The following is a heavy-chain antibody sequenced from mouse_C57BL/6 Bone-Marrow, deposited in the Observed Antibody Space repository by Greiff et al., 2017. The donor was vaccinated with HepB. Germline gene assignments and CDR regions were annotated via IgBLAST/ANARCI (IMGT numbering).Heavy chain of an antibody. CDR3: ARGYYRFAY. D-gene: IGHD2-12*01. Sequence: QVQLQQPGAELVRPGSPVKLSCKASGYTFTSYWMDWVKQRPGQGLEWIGNIYPSDSETHYNQKFKDKATLTVDKSSSTAYMQLSSLTSEDSAVYYCARGYYRFAYWGQGTLVTVSA. J-gene: IGHJ3*01. V-gene: IGHV1-61*01. CDR1: GYTFTSYW. CDR2: IYPSDSET.